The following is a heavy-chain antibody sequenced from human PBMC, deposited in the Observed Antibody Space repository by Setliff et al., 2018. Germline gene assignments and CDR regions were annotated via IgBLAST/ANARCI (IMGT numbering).Heavy chain of an antibody. CDR1: GGSISSSSYY. J-gene: IGHJ5*02. CDR2: IYHSGST. V-gene: IGHV4-39*07. D-gene: IGHD1-26*01. CDR3: ARGAPGWELLSWFDP. Sequence: SETLSLTCTVSGGSISSSSYYWGWIRQPPGKGLEWIGNIYHSGSTYYNPSLKSRVTISVDTSKNQFSLNLNSVTAADTAVYYCARGAPGWELLSWFDPWGQGTLVTVSS.